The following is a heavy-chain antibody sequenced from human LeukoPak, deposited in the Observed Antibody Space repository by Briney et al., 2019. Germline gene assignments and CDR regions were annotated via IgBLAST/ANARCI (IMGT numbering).Heavy chain of an antibody. CDR3: ARVYRDDFWSGFSTHFDH. V-gene: IGHV4-59*01. CDR1: GGSISNFY. CDR2: IHYSGST. J-gene: IGHJ4*02. Sequence: PSETLSLTCTVSGGSISNFYWSWIRQPPGKGLEWIGYIHYSGSTNYNPSLKSRVTISLDTSKNQISLKLSSVTAADTAVYYCARVYRDDFWSGFSTHFDHLGQGTLVTVSS. D-gene: IGHD3-3*01.